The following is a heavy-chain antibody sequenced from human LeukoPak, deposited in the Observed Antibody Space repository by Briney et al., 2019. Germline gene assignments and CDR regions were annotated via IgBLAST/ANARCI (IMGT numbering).Heavy chain of an antibody. V-gene: IGHV3-53*01. CDR2: IYSGGGT. CDR1: GFNVSYNY. CDR3: ARDSPGS. Sequence: GGSLRPSCAASGFNVSYNYMYWVRQAPGKGLEWVSVIYSGGGTYYADSVKGRFTISRDNSKNTLYLQMHSLRAEDTAVYYCARDSPGSWGQGTLVTVSS. D-gene: IGHD1-14*01. J-gene: IGHJ4*02.